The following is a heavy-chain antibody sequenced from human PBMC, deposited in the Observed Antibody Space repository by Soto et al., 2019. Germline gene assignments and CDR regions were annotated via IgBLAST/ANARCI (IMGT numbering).Heavy chain of an antibody. CDR1: AYSFTIYW. V-gene: IGHV5-51*01. CDR3: ARAHNECSFDI. D-gene: IGHD2-8*01. J-gene: IGHJ3*02. Sequence: PGESLKISCEGFAYSFTIYWIGWVRHMPGKGLEWMGIIYPGDSDTRYGPSLQCQFTISVDKSISTAYLQFSSLKASDTAMYYCARAHNECSFDIWGQGPMITV. CDR2: IYPGDSDT.